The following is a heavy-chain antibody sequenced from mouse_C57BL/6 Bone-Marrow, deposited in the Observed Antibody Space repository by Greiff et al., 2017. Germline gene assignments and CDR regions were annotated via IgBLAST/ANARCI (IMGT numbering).Heavy chain of an antibody. CDR2: ISDGGSYT. Sequence: EVQRVESGGGLVKPGGSLKLSCAASGFTFSSYAMSWVRQTPEKRLEWVATISDGGSYTYYPDNVKGRFTISRDNAKNNLYLQMSHLKSEDTAMYYCARDYGSSLYYFDYWGQGTTLTVSS. V-gene: IGHV5-4*01. CDR3: ARDYGSSLYYFDY. D-gene: IGHD1-1*01. J-gene: IGHJ2*01. CDR1: GFTFSSYA.